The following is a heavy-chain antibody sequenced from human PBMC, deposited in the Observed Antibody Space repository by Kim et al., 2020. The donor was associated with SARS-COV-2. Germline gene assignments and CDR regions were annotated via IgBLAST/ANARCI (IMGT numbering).Heavy chain of an antibody. Sequence: GSGGSTYYADYVKGRFTISRDNSKNTLYLQMNSLRAEDTAVYYCAKRVDYWGQGTLVTVSS. J-gene: IGHJ4*02. CDR2: GSGGST. CDR3: AKRVDY. V-gene: IGHV3-23*01.